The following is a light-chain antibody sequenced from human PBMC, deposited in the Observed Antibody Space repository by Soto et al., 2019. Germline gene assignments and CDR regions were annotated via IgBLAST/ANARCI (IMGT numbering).Light chain of an antibody. J-gene: IGLJ2*01. V-gene: IGLV2-14*01. Sequence: QSALTQPASVSGTPGQSITISCTGTISDIGGYNYVSWYQQFPGKAPKLIIVEVSDRPSWVSDRFSGYKSGNTASLTISERQAEDEGGCYCSSYTNKNSYILFGGGTTLTV. CDR1: ISDIGGYNY. CDR2: EVS. CDR3: SSYTNKNSYIL.